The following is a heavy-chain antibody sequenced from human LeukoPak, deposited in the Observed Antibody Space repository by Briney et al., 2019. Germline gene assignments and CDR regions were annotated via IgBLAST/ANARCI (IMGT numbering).Heavy chain of an antibody. Sequence: ASVKVSCKASGYTFTSYGISWVRQAPGQGLEWMGWISAYNGNTNYAQRLQGRVTMTTDTSTSTAYMELRSLRSDDTAVHYCARDPAISGSPLGYFDYWGQGTLVTVSS. D-gene: IGHD3-10*01. CDR2: ISAYNGNT. CDR1: GYTFTSYG. J-gene: IGHJ4*02. V-gene: IGHV1-18*01. CDR3: ARDPAISGSPLGYFDY.